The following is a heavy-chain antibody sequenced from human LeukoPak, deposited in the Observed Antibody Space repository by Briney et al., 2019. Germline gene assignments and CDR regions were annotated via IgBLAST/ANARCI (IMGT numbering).Heavy chain of an antibody. CDR3: ATGMQVVVAATNY. V-gene: IGHV3-33*05. J-gene: IGHJ4*02. CDR1: GFTFSNYG. CDR2: ISYDGNNE. D-gene: IGHD2-15*01. Sequence: QTGGSLRLSCAVSGFTFSNYGMHWVRQAPGKGLEWVAVISYDGNNEYYADSLKGRFTVSRDNSKNTLFLQMNSLRAEDTAVYYCATGMQVVVAATNYWGQGTLVTVSS.